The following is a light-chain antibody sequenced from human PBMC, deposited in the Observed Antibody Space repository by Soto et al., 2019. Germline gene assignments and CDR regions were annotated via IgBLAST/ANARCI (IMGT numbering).Light chain of an antibody. CDR3: VQGRHWPPK. CDR2: QVS. CDR1: QSLVYSDGNTY. Sequence: DVVMTQSPLSLPVTLGQPASISCRSSQSLVYSDGNTYLNWFQQRPGQSPRRLLYQVSKRDSGVPDRFSGSGSGTDFTLKISRVEADDVGIYFCVQGRHWPPKFGQGTKVEIK. J-gene: IGKJ1*01. V-gene: IGKV2-30*01.